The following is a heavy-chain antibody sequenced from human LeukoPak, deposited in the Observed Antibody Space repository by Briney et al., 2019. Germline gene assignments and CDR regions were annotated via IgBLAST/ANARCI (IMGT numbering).Heavy chain of an antibody. J-gene: IGHJ5*02. Sequence: SVKVSCKASGGTFSSYAISWVRQAPGQGLEWMGRIIPTFGIANYAQKFQGRVTITADKSTSTAYMELSSLRSEDTAVYYCARNYGSGTGWFDPWGQGTLVTVSS. D-gene: IGHD3-10*01. CDR2: IIPTFGIA. CDR1: GGTFSSYA. V-gene: IGHV1-69*04. CDR3: ARNYGSGTGWFDP.